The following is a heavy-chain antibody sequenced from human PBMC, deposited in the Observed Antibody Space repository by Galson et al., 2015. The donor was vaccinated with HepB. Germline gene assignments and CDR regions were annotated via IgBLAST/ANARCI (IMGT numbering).Heavy chain of an antibody. Sequence: SLRLSCAASGFTFSSFPLHWVRQTPAKGLEWLAVISHDGRDRYYADSLKGRLTISRDNSNSTLFLQMNSLRPDDTAIYYCAREGINMIRGVPDYWGQGTLVTVSS. CDR1: GFTFSSFP. CDR3: AREGINMIRGVPDY. D-gene: IGHD3-10*01. J-gene: IGHJ4*02. CDR2: ISHDGRDR. V-gene: IGHV3-30-3*01.